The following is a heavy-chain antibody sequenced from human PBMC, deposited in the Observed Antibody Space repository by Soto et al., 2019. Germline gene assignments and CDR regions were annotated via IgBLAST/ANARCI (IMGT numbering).Heavy chain of an antibody. CDR3: ARRVYDFWSGAYGHWFDP. CDR2: IYYSGST. D-gene: IGHD3-3*01. V-gene: IGHV4-39*01. CDR1: GGSISSSSYY. Sequence: QLQLQESGPGLVKPSETLSLTCTVSGGSISSSSYYWGWIRQPPGKGLEWIGSIYYSGSTYYNPSLKRRVTISVDTSKNQFSLKLSSVTAADTAVYYCARRVYDFWSGAYGHWFDPWGQGTLVTVSS. J-gene: IGHJ5*02.